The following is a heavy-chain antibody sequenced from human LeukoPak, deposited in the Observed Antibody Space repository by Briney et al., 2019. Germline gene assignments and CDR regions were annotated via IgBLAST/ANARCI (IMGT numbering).Heavy chain of an antibody. J-gene: IGHJ4*02. V-gene: IGHV3-23*01. CDR1: GFTFSSYA. CDR3: AKGAYDYVELGYFDY. CDR2: ISDTGGTT. Sequence: PGGSLRLSCAASGFTFSSYAMNWVRQAPGKGLEWVSSISDTGGTTYYTDSVKGRFTISRDNSKNTLYLQMNSLRAEDTAVYYCAKGAYDYVELGYFDYWGQGTLVTVSS. D-gene: IGHD5-12*01.